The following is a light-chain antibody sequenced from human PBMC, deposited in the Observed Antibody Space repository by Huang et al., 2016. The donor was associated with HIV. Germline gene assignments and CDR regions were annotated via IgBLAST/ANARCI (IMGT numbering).Light chain of an antibody. CDR1: QDISNY. CDR2: YAT. J-gene: IGKJ2*03. V-gene: IGKV1-33*01. Sequence: DIQMTQSPSSLSASIGDRVIITCQASQDISNYLNWYQQKPGKAPKHLLYYATNAEAGVPSRFSGSGSGTDFTLTISRLQPEDFATYYCQQFDNVPYSFGQGTRLEIK. CDR3: QQFDNVPYS.